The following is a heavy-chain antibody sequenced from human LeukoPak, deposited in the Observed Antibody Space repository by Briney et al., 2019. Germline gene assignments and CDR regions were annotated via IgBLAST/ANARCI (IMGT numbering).Heavy chain of an antibody. CDR1: GCTFSSYS. D-gene: IGHD3-3*01. Sequence: GGSLRLSCAASGCTFSSYSMNWVRQAPGKGLEWVSSISSSSSYIYYADSVKGRFTISRDNAKNSLYLQMNSLRAEDTAVYYCARAPQARPYYDFWSGYYFDYWGQGTLVTVSS. CDR2: ISSSSSYI. J-gene: IGHJ4*02. V-gene: IGHV3-21*04. CDR3: ARAPQARPYYDFWSGYYFDY.